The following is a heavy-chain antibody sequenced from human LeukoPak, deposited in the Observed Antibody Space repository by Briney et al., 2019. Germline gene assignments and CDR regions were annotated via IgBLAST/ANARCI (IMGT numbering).Heavy chain of an antibody. CDR3: ARGADGVSSNSRGWFDP. V-gene: IGHV3-21*01. CDR2: ISSSSSYI. CDR1: GFTFSSYS. D-gene: IGHD2-15*01. Sequence: GGSLRLSCAASGFTFSSYSMNWVRQAPGKGLEWVSSISSSSSYIYYADSVRGRFTISRDDAKNSLYLQMNSLRAEDTAVYSCARGADGVSSNSRGWFDPWGQGTLVTVSS. J-gene: IGHJ5*02.